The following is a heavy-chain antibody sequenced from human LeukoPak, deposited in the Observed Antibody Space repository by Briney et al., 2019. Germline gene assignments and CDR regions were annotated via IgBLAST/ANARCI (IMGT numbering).Heavy chain of an antibody. J-gene: IGHJ4*02. D-gene: IGHD2-2*01. CDR1: GFTFSSYA. CDR2: ISSSSSYI. Sequence: GGSLRLSCAVSGFTFSSYAMNWVRQAPGKGLEWVSSISSSSSYIYYADSVKGRFTISRDNAKNSLYLQMNSLRAEDTAVYYCARDPDGLSFDYWGQGTLVTVSS. V-gene: IGHV3-21*01. CDR3: ARDPDGLSFDY.